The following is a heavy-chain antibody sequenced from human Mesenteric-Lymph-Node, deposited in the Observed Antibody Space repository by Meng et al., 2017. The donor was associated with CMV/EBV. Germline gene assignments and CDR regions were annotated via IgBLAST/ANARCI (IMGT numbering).Heavy chain of an antibody. Sequence: ASVKVSCKASGYTFTNYGISWVRQAPGQGLEWMGWISAYNGDTNYAQKVQGRLTMTTDTSTSTAYMELKSLGSDDTAVYYCARDSPYDFWSGYYTPGNYYGMDVWGQGTTVTVSS. CDR3: ARDSPYDFWSGYYTPGNYYGMDV. V-gene: IGHV1-18*01. CDR2: ISAYNGDT. J-gene: IGHJ6*02. D-gene: IGHD3-3*01. CDR1: GYTFTNYG.